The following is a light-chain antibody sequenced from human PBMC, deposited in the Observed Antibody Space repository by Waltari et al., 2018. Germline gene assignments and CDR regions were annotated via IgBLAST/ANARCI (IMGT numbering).Light chain of an antibody. V-gene: IGLV5-45*03. J-gene: IGLJ3*02. CDR2: YKSDSDK. Sequence: QAVLTQPSSLSASPGASASLTCTLRSGINVGTYRIYWYPHKPGRPPQYLLRYKSDSDKQQGSGVPSRFSGSKDASANAGILLISGLQSEDEADYYCMIWHSSAWVFGGGTKLTVL. CDR1: SGINVGTYR. CDR3: MIWHSSAWV.